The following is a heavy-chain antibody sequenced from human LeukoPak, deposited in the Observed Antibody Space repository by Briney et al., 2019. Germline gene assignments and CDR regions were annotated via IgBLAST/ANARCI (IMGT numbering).Heavy chain of an antibody. Sequence: PGRSLRLSCAASGFTFSSYAMPWVRQAPGKGLEWVAVISYDGSNKYYADSVKDRFTTSRDNSKNTLYLQMNSLRAEDTAVYYCARGLGDSSGYYNWFDPWGQGTLVTVSS. D-gene: IGHD3-22*01. CDR2: ISYDGSNK. V-gene: IGHV3-30*04. CDR1: GFTFSSYA. J-gene: IGHJ5*02. CDR3: ARGLGDSSGYYNWFDP.